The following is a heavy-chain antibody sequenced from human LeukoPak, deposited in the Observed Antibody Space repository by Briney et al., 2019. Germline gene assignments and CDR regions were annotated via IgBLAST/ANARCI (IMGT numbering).Heavy chain of an antibody. CDR1: GGSISSGGYY. J-gene: IGHJ4*02. D-gene: IGHD4-17*01. CDR3: ARHDYGDIYALGYFDY. V-gene: IGHV4-61*08. Sequence: PSETLSLTCTVSGGSISSGGYYWSWIRQPPGKGLEWIGYIYYSGSTNYNPSLKSRVTISVDTSKNQFSLKLSSVTAADTAVYYCARHDYGDIYALGYFDYWGQGTLVTVSS. CDR2: IYYSGST.